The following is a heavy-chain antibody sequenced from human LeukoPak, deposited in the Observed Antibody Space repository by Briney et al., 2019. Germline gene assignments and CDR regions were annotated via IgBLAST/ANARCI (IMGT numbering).Heavy chain of an antibody. D-gene: IGHD1-26*01. CDR1: GFTFSSYG. V-gene: IGHV3-33*08. J-gene: IGHJ3*02. Sequence: GGSLRLSCAASGFTFSSYGMHWVRQAPGKGLEWVAVIWYGGSNKYYADSVKGRFTISRDNAKNSLYLQMNSLRAEDTAVYYCAREWEPADAFDIWGQGTMVTVSS. CDR3: AREWEPADAFDI. CDR2: IWYGGSNK.